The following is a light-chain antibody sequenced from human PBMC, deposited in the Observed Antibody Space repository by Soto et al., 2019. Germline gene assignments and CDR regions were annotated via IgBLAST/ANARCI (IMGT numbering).Light chain of an antibody. CDR2: LTSDGSH. J-gene: IGLJ2*01. CDR3: QTWDTGIRV. Sequence: LVLTQSPSASASLGASVKLTCTLSSGHSNYVIAWHQQQPEKGPRYLMKLTSDGSHSKGDGIPDRFSGSSSGAERYLTIASLQSEDEADYYCQTWDTGIRVFGGGTKLTVL. V-gene: IGLV4-69*01. CDR1: SGHSNYV.